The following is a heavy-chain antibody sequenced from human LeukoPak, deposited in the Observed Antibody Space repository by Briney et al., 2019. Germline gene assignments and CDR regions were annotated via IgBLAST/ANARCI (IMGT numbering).Heavy chain of an antibody. J-gene: IGHJ4*02. CDR2: IKAKAHGGTI. D-gene: IGHD1-26*01. CDR1: GFTFINAW. Sequence: PGGSLRLSCAASGFTFINAWTAWVRQAPGKGLEWVGRIKAKAHGGTIEYAAPVKGRFTISRDDSKNTLYLQMNSLKTEDTAVYYCTTDGVGVEGATYDNWGQGTLVSVSS. V-gene: IGHV3-15*01. CDR3: TTDGVGVEGATYDN.